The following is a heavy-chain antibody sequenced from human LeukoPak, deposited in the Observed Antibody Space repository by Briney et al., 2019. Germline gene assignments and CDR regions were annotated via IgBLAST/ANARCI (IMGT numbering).Heavy chain of an antibody. Sequence: PGGSLRLSCAASGFTFSSYAMSWVRQAPGKGLEWVSAISGSGGSTYYADSVKGRFTISRDNSKNTLYLQMNSLRAEDTAVYYCAKVSPRYYDFCSGYYPDYWGQGTLVTVSS. J-gene: IGHJ4*02. V-gene: IGHV3-23*01. D-gene: IGHD3-3*01. CDR1: GFTFSSYA. CDR3: AKVSPRYYDFCSGYYPDY. CDR2: ISGSGGST.